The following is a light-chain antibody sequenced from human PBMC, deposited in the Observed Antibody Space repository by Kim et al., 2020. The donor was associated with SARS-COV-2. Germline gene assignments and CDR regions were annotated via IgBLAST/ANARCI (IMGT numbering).Light chain of an antibody. V-gene: IGLV2-8*01. J-gene: IGLJ3*02. Sequence: GHTVTCSSHGNSNIVGSENGVSRHQRLPRKAPILMFFEVRERPAGVPDRFSGSKSGNTASLTVSGLQAEDEADYYCSSYADENDVVFGGGTQLTVL. CDR2: EVR. CDR1: SNIVGSENG. CDR3: SSYADENDVV.